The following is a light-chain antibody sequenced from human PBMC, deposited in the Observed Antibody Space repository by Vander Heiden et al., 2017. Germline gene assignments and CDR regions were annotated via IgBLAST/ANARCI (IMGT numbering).Light chain of an antibody. Sequence: GDRVTITCRASQSISTYLNWYQQKPGKAPKLLISAASSLQSGVPSRFSGSGSGTDFTLTISSLQPEDFATYYCQQSDSTPLTFGGGTKVEIK. J-gene: IGKJ4*01. V-gene: IGKV1-39*01. CDR1: QSISTY. CDR2: AAS. CDR3: QQSDSTPLT.